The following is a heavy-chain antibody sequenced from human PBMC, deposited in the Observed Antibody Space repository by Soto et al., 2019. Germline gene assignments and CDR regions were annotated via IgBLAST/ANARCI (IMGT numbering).Heavy chain of an antibody. V-gene: IGHV3-30*18. CDR3: AKDRRVVAVAAPFDY. D-gene: IGHD6-19*01. Sequence: GGSLRLSCAASGFTFSSYGMHWVRQATGKGLEWVAVISYDGSNKYYADSVKGRFTISRDNSKNTLYLQMNSLRAEDTAVYYCAKDRRVVAVAAPFDYWGQGT. J-gene: IGHJ4*02. CDR2: ISYDGSNK. CDR1: GFTFSSYG.